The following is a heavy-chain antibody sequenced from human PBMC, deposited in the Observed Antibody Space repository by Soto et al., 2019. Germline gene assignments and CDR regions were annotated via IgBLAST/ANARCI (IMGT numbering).Heavy chain of an antibody. J-gene: IGHJ4*02. D-gene: IGHD3-10*01. CDR2: TYYNGNA. Sequence: SETLSLTCNVSGGSIDRSNYYWDWLRQPPGKGLEWIGTTYYNGNAYYNPSLKSRVSMSVDTSKNQFSLKLVSVTSADTAVYYCARHFVAVVIKGWGYWGQGTLVTVSS. V-gene: IGHV4-39*01. CDR3: ARHFVAVVIKGWGY. CDR1: GGSIDRSNYY.